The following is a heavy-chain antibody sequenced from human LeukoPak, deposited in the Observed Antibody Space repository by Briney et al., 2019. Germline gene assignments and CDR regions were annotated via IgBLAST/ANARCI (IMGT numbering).Heavy chain of an antibody. Sequence: GRSLRLSCAASGFTFSSFAMHWVRQAPGKGLGGVAVISYDGSNKYYADSVKGRFTISRDNSKNTLYLQMNSLRAEDTAVYYCARVSSGYDLLYYYYGMDVWGQGTTVTVSS. V-gene: IGHV3-30-3*01. CDR3: ARVSSGYDLLYYYYGMDV. J-gene: IGHJ6*02. CDR2: ISYDGSNK. D-gene: IGHD5-12*01. CDR1: GFTFSSFA.